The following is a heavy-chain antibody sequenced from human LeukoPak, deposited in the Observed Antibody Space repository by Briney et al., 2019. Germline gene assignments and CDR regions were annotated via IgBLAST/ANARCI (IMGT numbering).Heavy chain of an antibody. D-gene: IGHD6-19*01. CDR3: AREEITGWFDY. CDR2: LSYDLINE. Sequence: GGSLRLSCAASGFTFSSYTMHWVRQVPGKGLEWMAVLSYDLINEYYTDSVKGRFTISRDNSKNTLYLQMNSLRAEDTAVYLCAREEITGWFDYWGQGTLVTVSS. J-gene: IGHJ4*02. CDR1: GFTFSSYT. V-gene: IGHV3-30-3*01.